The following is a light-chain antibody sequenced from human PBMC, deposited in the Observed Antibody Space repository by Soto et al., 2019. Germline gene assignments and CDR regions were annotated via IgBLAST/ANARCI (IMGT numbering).Light chain of an antibody. CDR3: QQSYNTPRT. CDR2: AAS. Sequence: DIRITQSPSSLSASVGDRVTITCRASQSISSYLNWYQQRPGKAPNLLISAASTLQSGVPSRFSGSGSGTDFTLTITSLQPEDFATYYCQQSYNTPRTFGQGTKVDIK. J-gene: IGKJ1*01. V-gene: IGKV1-39*01. CDR1: QSISSY.